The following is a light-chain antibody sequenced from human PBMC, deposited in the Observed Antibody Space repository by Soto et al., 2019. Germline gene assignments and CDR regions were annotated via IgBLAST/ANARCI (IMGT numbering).Light chain of an antibody. Sequence: QLVLTQPPSVSGAPGQRVTISCTGSSSNIGAGYDIHWYQQLPGSAPKLLIYANSNRPSGVPDRFSGSRSGTSASLAITGLQAEDEADYSCQSYDSSLSGFYVFGTGTKLTVL. CDR2: ANS. J-gene: IGLJ1*01. CDR3: QSYDSSLSGFYV. CDR1: SSNIGAGYD. V-gene: IGLV1-40*01.